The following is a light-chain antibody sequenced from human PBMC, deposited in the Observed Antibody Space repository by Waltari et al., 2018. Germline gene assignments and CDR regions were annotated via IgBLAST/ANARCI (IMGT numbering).Light chain of an antibody. CDR3: QQYNSYSYT. CDR2: KTS. Sequence: DIQMTQSPSTLSASVGDRVTIHSRASKSISSWLAWYQQKPGKAPKLLIYKTSSLESGVPSRFSGSGSGTEFTLTISSLQPDDFATYYCQQYNSYSYTFGQGTKLEIK. V-gene: IGKV1-5*03. J-gene: IGKJ2*01. CDR1: KSISSW.